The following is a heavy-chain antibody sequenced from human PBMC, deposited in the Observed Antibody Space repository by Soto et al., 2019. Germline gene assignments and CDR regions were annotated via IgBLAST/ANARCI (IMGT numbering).Heavy chain of an antibody. CDR1: GGSISSGGYY. D-gene: IGHD3-22*01. J-gene: IGHJ4*02. CDR3: AREGDYYDSSGELL. Sequence: KPSETLSLTCTVSGGSISSGGYYWSWIRQHPGKGLEWIGYIYYSGSTYYNPSLKSRVTISVDTSKNQFSLKLSSVTAADTAVYYCAREGDYYDSSGELLWGQGTLVTVSS. V-gene: IGHV4-31*03. CDR2: IYYSGST.